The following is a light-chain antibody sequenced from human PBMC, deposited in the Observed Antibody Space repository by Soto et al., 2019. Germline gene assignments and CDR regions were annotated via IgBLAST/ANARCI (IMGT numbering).Light chain of an antibody. CDR3: QQYNNWPPIT. CDR1: QSVSSN. J-gene: IGKJ5*01. Sequence: EIVMTQSPATLSVSPGERATLSCRASQSVSSNLAGYQQKTGQAPRLLIYGASTRATGIPARFSGSGSGTEFTLTISSLQSEDFAVYSCQQYNNWPPITFGQGTRLEIK. CDR2: GAS. V-gene: IGKV3-15*01.